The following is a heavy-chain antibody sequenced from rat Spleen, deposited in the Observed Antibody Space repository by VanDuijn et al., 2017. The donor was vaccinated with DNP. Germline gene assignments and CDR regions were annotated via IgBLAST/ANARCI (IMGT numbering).Heavy chain of an antibody. D-gene: IGHD1-1*01. V-gene: IGHV2-43*01. CDR3: ARDGQWDYLDY. CDR2: VWIGGTT. Sequence: QVQLRESGPGLVQPSQTLSLACTVSGFSLTNHHVHWVRQPSGKGLEWMGVVWIGGTTHISSIFKSRVSINRDTSRNQVFLEVISLQSEDSATYYCARDGQWDYLDYWGQGVMVTVAS. CDR1: GFSLTNHH. J-gene: IGHJ2*01.